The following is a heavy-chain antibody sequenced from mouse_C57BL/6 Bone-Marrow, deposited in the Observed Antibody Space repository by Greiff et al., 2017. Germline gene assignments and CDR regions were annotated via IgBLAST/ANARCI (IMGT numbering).Heavy chain of an antibody. CDR3: ASWRQQGRGFEY. V-gene: IGHV1-42*01. CDR2: INPSTGGT. J-gene: IGHJ2*01. D-gene: IGHD6-1*01. Sequence: VQLQQSGPELVKPGASVKISCKASGYSFTGYYMNWVKQSPEKSLEWIGEINPSTGGTTYNQKFKAKATLTVDKSSSTTYMQLKSLTSEDSAVYYCASWRQQGRGFEYWGQGTTLTVSS. CDR1: GYSFTGYY.